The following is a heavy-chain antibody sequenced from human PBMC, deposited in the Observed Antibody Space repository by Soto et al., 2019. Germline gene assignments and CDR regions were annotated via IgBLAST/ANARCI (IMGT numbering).Heavy chain of an antibody. J-gene: IGHJ4*02. Sequence: ASETLSLTCTVSGGSISSYYWSWIRQPPGKGLEWIGYIYYSGSTYYNPSLKSRVTISVDTSKNQFSLKLSSVTAADTAVYYCAREVNYDSSGYSIGEFDYWGQGTLVTVSS. CDR1: GGSISSYY. V-gene: IGHV4-59*12. CDR3: AREVNYDSSGYSIGEFDY. D-gene: IGHD3-22*01. CDR2: IYYSGST.